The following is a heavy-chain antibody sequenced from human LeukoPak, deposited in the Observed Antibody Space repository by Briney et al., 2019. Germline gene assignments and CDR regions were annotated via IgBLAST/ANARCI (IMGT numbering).Heavy chain of an antibody. CDR1: GFTFSSYS. J-gene: IGHJ4*02. V-gene: IGHV3-48*01. CDR2: ISSSSSTI. CDR3: ARDRWDFDY. Sequence: GGSLRLSCAASGFTFSSYSMNWVRQAPGKGLEWVSYISSSSSTIYYADSVKGRFTISRDNAKNSLYLQMNSLRAEDTAVYYCARDRWDFDYWGQGTLVTVSS. D-gene: IGHD1-26*01.